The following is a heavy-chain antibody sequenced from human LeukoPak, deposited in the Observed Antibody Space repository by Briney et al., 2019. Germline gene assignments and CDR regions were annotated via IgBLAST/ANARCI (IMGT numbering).Heavy chain of an antibody. CDR2: ITGNGATT. CDR3: AKDRGDYTNWFDP. D-gene: IGHD4-17*01. J-gene: IGHJ5*02. Sequence: GGSLRLSCAASGLTFSSYEMNWVRQAPGKGLERVSGITGNGATTYYADSVKGRFTISRDNSKNTLYLQMNSLRAEDTAVYYCAKDRGDYTNWFDPWGQGTLVTVSS. V-gene: IGHV3-23*01. CDR1: GLTFSSYE.